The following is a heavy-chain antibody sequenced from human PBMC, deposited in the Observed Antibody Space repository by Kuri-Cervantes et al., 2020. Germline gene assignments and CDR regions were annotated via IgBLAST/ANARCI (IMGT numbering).Heavy chain of an antibody. CDR2: ISSSSSYI. CDR1: DFAFSRYD. J-gene: IGHJ6*02. V-gene: IGHV3-21*01. Sequence: GGSLRLSCAVSDFAFSRYDMNWVRQAPGKGLEWVSSISSSSSYIYYADSVKGRFTISRDNAKNSLYLQMNSLRAEDTAVYYCARESDVVPAAILNYYYYYGMDVWGQGTTVTVSS. CDR3: ARESDVVPAAILNYYYYYGMDV. D-gene: IGHD2-2*01.